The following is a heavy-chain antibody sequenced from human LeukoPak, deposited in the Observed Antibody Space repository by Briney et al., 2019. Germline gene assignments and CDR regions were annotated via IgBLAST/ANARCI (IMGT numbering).Heavy chain of an antibody. CDR2: ISPASGAT. D-gene: IGHD3-16*01. V-gene: IGHV1-2*02. J-gene: IGHJ4*02. CDR3: LYEPGG. Sequence: ASVRVSCTASGYTFTGSFMHWVRQAPGQGFEWIGWISPASGATKYAQNFQGRVTLTTDTSITTAYMELSSLTSDDTASYYCLYEPGGWGQGTPVTVSS. CDR1: GYTFTGSF.